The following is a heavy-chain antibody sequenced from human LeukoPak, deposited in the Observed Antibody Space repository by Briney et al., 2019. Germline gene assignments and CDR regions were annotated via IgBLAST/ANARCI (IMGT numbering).Heavy chain of an antibody. D-gene: IGHD2-21*02. J-gene: IGHJ4*02. V-gene: IGHV3-23*01. CDR1: GFTFSSYA. CDR3: ARDQGLLLGAGRFGY. Sequence: GGSLRLSCAASGFTFSSYAMSWVRQAPGKGLEWVSSISGSDGSTDYAVSVKGRFTISRDNAKNSLYLQMNSLRAEDTAVYYCARDQGLLLGAGRFGYWGQGTLVTVSS. CDR2: ISGSDGST.